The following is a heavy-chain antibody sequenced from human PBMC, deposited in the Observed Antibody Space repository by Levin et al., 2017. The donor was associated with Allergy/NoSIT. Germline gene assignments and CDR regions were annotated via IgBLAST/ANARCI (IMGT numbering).Heavy chain of an antibody. V-gene: IGHV1-8*01. CDR3: ARGHYSGYDYYYYYGMDV. D-gene: IGHD5-12*01. CDR1: GYTFTSYD. Sequence: ASVKVSCKASGYTFTSYDINWVRQATGQGLEWMGWMNPNSGNTGYAQKFRGRVTMTRNTSISTAYMELSSLRSEDTAVYYCARGHYSGYDYYYYYGMDVWGQGTTVTVSS. CDR2: MNPNSGNT. J-gene: IGHJ6*02.